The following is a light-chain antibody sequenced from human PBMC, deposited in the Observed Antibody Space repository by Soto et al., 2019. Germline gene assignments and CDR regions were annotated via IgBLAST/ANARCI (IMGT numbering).Light chain of an antibody. CDR3: QAWDSSTASSYV. Sequence: SYELTQPPSVSVSPGQTASITCSGDKLGDKYACWYQQKPGQSPVLAIYQDSKRPSGIPERFSGSNSGNTATLTISGTQAMDEADYYCQAWDSSTASSYVFGTGTKLTVL. J-gene: IGLJ1*01. CDR2: QDS. V-gene: IGLV3-1*01. CDR1: KLGDKY.